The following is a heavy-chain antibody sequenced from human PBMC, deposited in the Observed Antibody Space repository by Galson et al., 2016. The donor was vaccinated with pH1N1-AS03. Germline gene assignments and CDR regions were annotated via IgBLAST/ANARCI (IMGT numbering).Heavy chain of an antibody. J-gene: IGHJ4*01. D-gene: IGHD5-24*01. CDR2: VYQSGTT. CDR1: GLSITKGIQ. V-gene: IGHV4-38-2*02. Sequence: ETLSLTCTVSGLSITKGIQWAWIRQSPAKGLEWIGNVYQSGTTYYNPSLQRRVTISVDTSKDQFSLKLTSVTAADTATYFCARDHGNNRPFDMWGPGSLVVVSS. CDR3: ARDHGNNRPFDM.